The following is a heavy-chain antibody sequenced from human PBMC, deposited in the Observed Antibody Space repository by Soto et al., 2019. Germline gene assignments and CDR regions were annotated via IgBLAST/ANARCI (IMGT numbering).Heavy chain of an antibody. CDR3: AKDIVKYTYGACDY. J-gene: IGHJ4*02. Sequence: PGGSLRLSCEVSGFTFSMYSMSWVRQSPGKGLEWVAKIPQDGVDGHYADSVKGRFTISRDNGKNSLYLQLNNLRAEDTAVYYCAKDIVKYTYGACDYWGQGVLVTVSS. D-gene: IGHD5-18*01. CDR2: IPQDGVDG. CDR1: GFTFSMYS. V-gene: IGHV3-7*03.